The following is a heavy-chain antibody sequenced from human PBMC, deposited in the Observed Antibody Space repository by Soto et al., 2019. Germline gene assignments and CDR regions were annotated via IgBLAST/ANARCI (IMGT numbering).Heavy chain of an antibody. V-gene: IGHV3-74*01. J-gene: IGHJ3*02. CDR3: ARDTYYYDSSDHFSADAFDI. CDR2: IGNDGSRT. CDR1: GFTSSSSW. Sequence: EVQLVESGGGLVQPGGSRRLSGAASGFTSSSSWIHWVRQPPGKGRVWVSGIGNDGSRTNYADSVKGRFTISRDNAKNTVYLQMNSLRAEDTAVYYCARDTYYYDSSDHFSADAFDIWGQGTMVTVSS. D-gene: IGHD3-22*01.